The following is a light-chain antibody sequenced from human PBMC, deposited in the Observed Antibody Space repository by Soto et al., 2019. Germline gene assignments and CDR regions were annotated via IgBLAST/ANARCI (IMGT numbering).Light chain of an antibody. CDR3: QQYGSSFTWT. Sequence: EIVSTQSPGTLSLSAGERATLSGRASQSISSSYLAWYQQKPGQAPRLLIYGASSRATGIPDRFSGSGSGTDFTLTVSRLEPEDFAVYYCQQYGSSFTWTFGQGTKVDIK. V-gene: IGKV3-20*01. CDR1: QSISSSY. J-gene: IGKJ1*01. CDR2: GAS.